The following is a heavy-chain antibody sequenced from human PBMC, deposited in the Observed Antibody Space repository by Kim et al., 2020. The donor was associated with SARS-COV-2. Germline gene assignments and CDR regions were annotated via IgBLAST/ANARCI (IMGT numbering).Heavy chain of an antibody. CDR2: ISGSGGST. V-gene: IGHV3-23*01. CDR1: GFTFSSYA. D-gene: IGHD3-10*01. J-gene: IGHJ4*02. Sequence: GGSLRLSCAASGFTFSSYAVSWVRQAPGKGLEWVSAISGSGGSTYYADSVKGRFTISRDNSKNTLYLQMNSLRAEDTAVYYCAKEKGGGLLPPRGNYFDYWGQGTLVTVSS. CDR3: AKEKGGGLLPPRGNYFDY.